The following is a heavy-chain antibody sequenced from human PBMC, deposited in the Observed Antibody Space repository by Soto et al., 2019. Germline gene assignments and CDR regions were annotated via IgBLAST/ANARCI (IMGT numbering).Heavy chain of an antibody. Sequence: GGSLRLSCAASGFTFSSYAMHWVRQAPGKGLEWVAVISYDGSNKYYADSVKGRFTISRDNSKNTLYLQMNSLRAEDTAVYYCASDHKGLPSYFDYWGQGTLVTVSS. J-gene: IGHJ4*02. CDR3: ASDHKGLPSYFDY. CDR1: GFTFSSYA. CDR2: ISYDGSNK. D-gene: IGHD4-17*01. V-gene: IGHV3-30-3*01.